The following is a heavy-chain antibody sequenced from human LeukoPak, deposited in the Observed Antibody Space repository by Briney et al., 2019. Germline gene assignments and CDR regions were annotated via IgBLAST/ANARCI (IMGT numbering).Heavy chain of an antibody. CDR3: AMLVAVVTATGTFDI. J-gene: IGHJ3*02. V-gene: IGHV3-30*02. Sequence: SGGSLRLSCAASGFTFSTYDMHWVRQAPGKGLEWVTFIRYDGNNKNYADSVKGRFTISRDNSKNMLYLQMNSLRAEDTAVYYCAMLVAVVTATGTFDIWGQGTMVTVSS. CDR1: GFTFSTYD. D-gene: IGHD2-15*01. CDR2: IRYDGNNK.